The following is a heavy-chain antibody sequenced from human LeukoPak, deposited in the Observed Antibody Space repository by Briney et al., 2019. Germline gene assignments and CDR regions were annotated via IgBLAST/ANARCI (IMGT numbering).Heavy chain of an antibody. CDR2: INHSGST. Sequence: SETLSLTCAVYGGSFSGYYWSWIRQPPGKGLEWIGEINHSGSTNYNPSLKSRVTISVDTSKNQFSLKLSSVTAADTAVYYCARXXRMYSSGWYYYYYYMDVWGKGTTVTVSS. V-gene: IGHV4-34*01. CDR3: ARXXRMYSSGWYYYYYYMDV. D-gene: IGHD6-19*01. CDR1: GGSFSGYY. J-gene: IGHJ6*03.